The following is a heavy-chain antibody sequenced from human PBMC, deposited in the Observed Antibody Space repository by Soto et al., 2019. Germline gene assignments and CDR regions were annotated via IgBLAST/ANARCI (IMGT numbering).Heavy chain of an antibody. Sequence: EVQVLDSGGDLVQPGGSLRLSCAASTFTLSSYVMNWVRQAPGKGLEWVSGIGGSGTNTYYADSVKGRFTISRDNSKNTMYLQMNSLRAEDTAIYFCAKGWLDFWGQGTLVTVSS. J-gene: IGHJ5*01. CDR2: IGGSGTNT. V-gene: IGHV3-23*01. CDR1: TFTLSSYV. CDR3: AKGWLDF.